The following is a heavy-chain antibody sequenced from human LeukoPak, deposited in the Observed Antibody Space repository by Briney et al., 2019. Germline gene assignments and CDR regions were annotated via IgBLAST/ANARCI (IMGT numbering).Heavy chain of an antibody. Sequence: GGSLGLSCAASGFTFSTYWMHWVRQAPGKGLVWVSLIKSDGSNTSYADSVKGRFTISRDNAKNTLYLQMNSLRAEDTAVYYCARSDYYDNWGQGTLVTVSS. J-gene: IGHJ4*02. V-gene: IGHV3-74*01. CDR2: IKSDGSNT. CDR1: GFTFSTYW. CDR3: ARSDYYDN.